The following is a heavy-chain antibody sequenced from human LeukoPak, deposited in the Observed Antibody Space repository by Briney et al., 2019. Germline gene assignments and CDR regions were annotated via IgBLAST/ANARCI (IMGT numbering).Heavy chain of an antibody. CDR1: GGSVSNYY. D-gene: IGHD7-27*01. CDR3: ASGRTRTGDKSLPFDY. Sequence: TSETLSLTCSVSGGSVSNYYWSWIRQPPGKGLEWIGYVYYIGSTNYNPSLKSRVTISVDTSKNQFSLKLSSVTAADTAVYYCASGRTRTGDKSLPFDYWGQGTLVTVSS. V-gene: IGHV4-59*02. J-gene: IGHJ4*02. CDR2: VYYIGST.